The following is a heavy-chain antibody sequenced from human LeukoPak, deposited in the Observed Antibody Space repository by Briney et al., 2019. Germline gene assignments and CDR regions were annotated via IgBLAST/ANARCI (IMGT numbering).Heavy chain of an antibody. Sequence: LETLSLSCTLSGGSISSSSYYSGWIRPPPGEGLGWIGSIYYSGSTYYNPSLKSRVTISVDTSKNQFSLKLSSVTAADTAVYYCASPRMVRGVIGFDYWGQGTLVTVSS. V-gene: IGHV4-39*01. CDR1: GGSISSSSYY. J-gene: IGHJ4*02. CDR2: IYYSGST. D-gene: IGHD3-10*01. CDR3: ASPRMVRGVIGFDY.